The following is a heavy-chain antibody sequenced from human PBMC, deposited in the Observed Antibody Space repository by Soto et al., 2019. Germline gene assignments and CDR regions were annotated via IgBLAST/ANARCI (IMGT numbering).Heavy chain of an antibody. CDR3: TRQPDSSAIYYYYMDV. Sequence: GGSLRLSCAASGFTFSGSAMHWVRQASGKGLEWVGRIRSKANSYATAYAASVKGRFTISRDDSKNTAYLQMNSLKTEDTAVYYCTRQPDSSAIYYYYMDVWGKGTTVTVSS. CDR1: GFTFSGSA. V-gene: IGHV3-73*01. CDR2: IRSKANSYAT. J-gene: IGHJ6*03. D-gene: IGHD6-25*01.